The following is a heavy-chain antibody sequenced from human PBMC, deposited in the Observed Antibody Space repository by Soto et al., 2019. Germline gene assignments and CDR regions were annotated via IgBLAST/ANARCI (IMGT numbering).Heavy chain of an antibody. CDR1: GFTFSRYP. CDR3: ATLNSFGSDY. Sequence: GGSLRLSCEASGFTFSRYPLHWVRQAPGKGLEWVAVISYDGSEKYPADSVKGRISISRDNAKSTLYLQMNSLRAEDTAVYYCATLNSFGSDYWGRGTLVTVSS. J-gene: IGHJ4*02. CDR2: ISYDGSEK. D-gene: IGHD5-18*01. V-gene: IGHV3-30-3*01.